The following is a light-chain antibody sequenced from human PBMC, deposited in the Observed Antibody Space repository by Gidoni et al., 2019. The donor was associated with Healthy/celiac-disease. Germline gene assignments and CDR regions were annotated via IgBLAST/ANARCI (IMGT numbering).Light chain of an antibody. CDR3: QQRSNWLT. CDR2: DAS. Sequence: EIVLTQSPATLSLSPGERATLSCRASQSVRSYLAWYQQKPGQAPRLLIYDASNRATGIPARFSVSGSGTDFTLTIISLEPEDFAVYYCQQRSNWLTFGGGTKVEIK. V-gene: IGKV3-11*01. J-gene: IGKJ4*01. CDR1: QSVRSY.